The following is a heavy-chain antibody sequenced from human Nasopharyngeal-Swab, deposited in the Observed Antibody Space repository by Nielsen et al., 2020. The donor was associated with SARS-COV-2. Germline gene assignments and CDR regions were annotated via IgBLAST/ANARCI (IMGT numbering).Heavy chain of an antibody. V-gene: IGHV3-21*01. J-gene: IGHJ3*02. D-gene: IGHD3-10*01. CDR3: ARVLLRALGKFGEGYAFDI. Sequence: GESLKISCAASGFSFSTYTMNWVRQAPGKGLEWVSSNSSDSGAKYHADSVKGRFTISRDNAKNSLYLQMNSLRVEDTAVYYCARVLLRALGKFGEGYAFDIWGQGTMVTVSS. CDR1: GFSFSTYT. CDR2: NSSDSGAK.